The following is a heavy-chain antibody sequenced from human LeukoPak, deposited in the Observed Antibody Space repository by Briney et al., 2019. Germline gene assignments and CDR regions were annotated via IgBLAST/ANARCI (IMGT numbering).Heavy chain of an antibody. CDR2: IRYDGSNK. J-gene: IGHJ4*02. Sequence: GGSLRLSCAASGFTFKNYAMHWVRQAPGKGLEWVAFIRYDGSNKYYADSVKGRFTISRDNSKNTLCLQMNSLRAEDTAVYYCAKSGWYYFDYWGQGTLVTVSS. V-gene: IGHV3-30*02. D-gene: IGHD6-19*01. CDR1: GFTFKNYA. CDR3: AKSGWYYFDY.